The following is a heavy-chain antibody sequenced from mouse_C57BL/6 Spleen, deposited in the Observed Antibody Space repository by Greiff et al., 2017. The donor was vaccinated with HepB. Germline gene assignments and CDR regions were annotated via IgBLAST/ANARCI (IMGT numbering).Heavy chain of an antibody. CDR3: ARDPDYYGSSYSGYYAMDY. CDR2: ISDGGSYT. V-gene: IGHV5-4*01. CDR1: GFTFSSYA. Sequence: DVHLVESGGGLVKPGGSLKLSCAASGFTFSSYAMSWVRQTPEKRLEWVATISDGGSYTYYPDNVKGRFTISRDNAKNNLYLQRSHLKSEDTAMYYCARDPDYYGSSYSGYYAMDYWGQGTSVTVSS. J-gene: IGHJ4*01. D-gene: IGHD1-1*01.